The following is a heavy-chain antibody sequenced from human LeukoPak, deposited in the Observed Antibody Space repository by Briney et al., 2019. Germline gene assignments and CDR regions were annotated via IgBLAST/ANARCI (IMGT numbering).Heavy chain of an antibody. J-gene: IGHJ4*02. CDR2: IYYTGIT. D-gene: IGHD3-22*01. CDR1: GGSISSYY. Sequence: SETLSLTCTVSGGSISSYYWSWIRQPPGKGLEWIGYIYYTGITNYNPSLKNRVTISVDTSKNQFSLNLSSVTAADTAVYYCARGPWSDYYDSSGYYYFEYWGQGTLGTVSS. V-gene: IGHV4-59*01. CDR3: ARGPWSDYYDSSGYYYFEY.